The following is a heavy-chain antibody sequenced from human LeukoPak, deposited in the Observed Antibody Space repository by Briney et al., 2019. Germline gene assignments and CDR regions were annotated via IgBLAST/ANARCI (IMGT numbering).Heavy chain of an antibody. CDR2: ISGSLGST. D-gene: IGHD3-10*01. J-gene: IGHJ4*02. Sequence: GGSLRVSCAASGFSFSSYAMSWVRQAPGKGLEWVSVISGSLGSTYYAESVKGWFTISRDNSKNTLYLQMNSLRAEDTAVYYCAKDADQFGELLFWGQGTLVTVSS. CDR1: GFSFSSYA. CDR3: AKDADQFGELLF. V-gene: IGHV3-23*01.